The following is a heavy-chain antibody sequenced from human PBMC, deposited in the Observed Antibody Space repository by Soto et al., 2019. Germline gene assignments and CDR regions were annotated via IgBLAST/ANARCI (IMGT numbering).Heavy chain of an antibody. D-gene: IGHD3-9*01. V-gene: IGHV4-39*01. Sequence: QLQLQESGPGLVKPSETLSLTCSVSDDSINSDKYYWGWIRQPPGKGLEWIGSIYYRGNAYYNPSLQTRVTISLDKSRRQFSLKLNSGTAADSAVYFWARLEGLATISYYVDFWGPGALVTVAS. CDR1: DDSINSDKYY. CDR3: ARLEGLATISYYVDF. CDR2: IYYRGNA. J-gene: IGHJ4*02.